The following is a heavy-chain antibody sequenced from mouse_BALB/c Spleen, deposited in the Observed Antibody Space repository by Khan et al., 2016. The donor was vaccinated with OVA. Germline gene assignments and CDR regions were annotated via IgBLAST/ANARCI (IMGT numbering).Heavy chain of an antibody. Sequence: QVQLKESGPGLVAPSQSLSITCTVSGSSSTSYGVSWARQTPGKGLEWLGVIWSDGNTNYHSSPKSRLTINKDNSKSQVLLKLNSLQIDDTATYYCAIIFYGYDWFAFWGQGSLVTVSA. J-gene: IGHJ3*01. V-gene: IGHV2-3*01. CDR1: GSSSTSYG. CDR3: AIIFYGYDWFAF. CDR2: IWSDGNT. D-gene: IGHD2-2*01.